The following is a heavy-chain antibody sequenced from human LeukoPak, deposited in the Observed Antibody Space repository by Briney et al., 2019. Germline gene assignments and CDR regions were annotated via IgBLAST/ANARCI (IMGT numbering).Heavy chain of an antibody. D-gene: IGHD5-18*01. J-gene: IGHJ4*02. V-gene: IGHV3-74*01. Sequence: GGSLRLSCAASGFTFSSYWMHWVRQAPGKGLVWVSRINSYGSSTSYADSVKGRFTISRDNAKNTLYLQINSLRAEDTAVYYCARGYSYGYRIDYWGQGTLVTVPS. CDR2: INSYGSST. CDR1: GFTFSSYW. CDR3: ARGYSYGYRIDY.